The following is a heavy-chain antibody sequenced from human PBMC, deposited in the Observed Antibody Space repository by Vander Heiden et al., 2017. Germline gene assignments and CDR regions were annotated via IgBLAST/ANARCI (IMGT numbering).Heavy chain of an antibody. D-gene: IGHD1-26*01. CDR2: ISGSGGST. CDR1: GFTSRSYA. V-gene: IGHV3-23*01. CDR3: AKGLIHLLEHSKSGLFDY. J-gene: IGHJ4*02. Sequence: EVQLLESGGGLVQPGGSLRLSCAASGFTSRSYAMSWVRQAPGKGLEWVSAISGSGGSTYYADSVKGRFTISRDNSKNTLYLQMNSLRAEDTAVYYCAKGLIHLLEHSKSGLFDYWGQGTLVTVSS.